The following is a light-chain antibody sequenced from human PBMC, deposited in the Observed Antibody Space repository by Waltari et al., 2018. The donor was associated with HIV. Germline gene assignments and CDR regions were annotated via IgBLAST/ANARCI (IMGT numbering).Light chain of an antibody. CDR3: SSYSTSDIPAL. J-gene: IGLJ3*02. V-gene: IGLV2-14*01. CDR2: EVN. Sequence: QSALTQPASVSGSPGHSLIIPCTAGGRDLRTSEFVSWYQHYAGKAPRLLIYEVNHRRSGASRRFSGSKSGNTAFLTISDLQVEDEASSFCSSYSTSDIPALFGGGTYLTVL. CDR1: GRDLRTSEF.